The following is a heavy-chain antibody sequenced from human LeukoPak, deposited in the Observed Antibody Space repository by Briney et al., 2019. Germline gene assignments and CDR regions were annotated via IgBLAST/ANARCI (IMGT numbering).Heavy chain of an antibody. CDR3: ARGAAVAGLDY. D-gene: IGHD6-19*01. CDR1: GGSISSSIYY. V-gene: IGHV4-39*07. Sequence: SETLSLTCSVSGGSISSSIYYWGWIRQPPGKGLEWIGEIYHSGSTNYNPSLKSRVTISVDKSKNQFSLKLSSVTAADTAVYYCARGAAVAGLDYWGQGTLVTVSS. J-gene: IGHJ4*02. CDR2: IYHSGST.